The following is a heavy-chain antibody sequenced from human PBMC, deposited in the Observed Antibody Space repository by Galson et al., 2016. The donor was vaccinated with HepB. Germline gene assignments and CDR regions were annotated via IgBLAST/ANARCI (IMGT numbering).Heavy chain of an antibody. CDR2: ISWDGGGT. V-gene: IGHV3-43*01. CDR3: AKDTQMECCYSGSCYYYYGMDV. D-gene: IGHD1-26*01. CDR1: GFTFDDYT. J-gene: IGHJ6*02. Sequence: SLRLSCAASGFTFDDYTMHWVRQAPGKGLEWVSLISWDGGGTYYADSVKGRFTISRDNSKNCLYLQMNSLKIKDTAFYYCAKDTQMECCYSGSCYYYYGMDVWGQGTLVTVSS.